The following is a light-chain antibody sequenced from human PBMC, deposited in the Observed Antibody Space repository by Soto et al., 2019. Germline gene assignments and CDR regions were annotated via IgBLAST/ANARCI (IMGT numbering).Light chain of an antibody. CDR3: QHYGSSPYTLP. CDR1: QSVSTNY. V-gene: IGKV3-20*01. Sequence: EIVLTQSPGALSLSPGERATLSCRTSQSVSTNYLAWYQEKPGQAPRILIYGASSRATGIPDRFSGSGSGTDFTLTISRLEPEDFAVYYCQHYGSSPYTLPFCQGTRVDIK. J-gene: IGKJ1*01. CDR2: GAS.